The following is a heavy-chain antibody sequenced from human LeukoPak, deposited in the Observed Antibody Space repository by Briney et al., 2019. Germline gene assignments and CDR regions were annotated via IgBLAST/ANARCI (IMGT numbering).Heavy chain of an antibody. CDR1: GFTFSNYW. CDR3: AKEDDYGDSGVDY. V-gene: IGHV3-7*03. Sequence: GGSLRLSCAVTGFTFSNYWMSWVRQAPGKGLEWVANIKQTGSEKYYVDSVRGRFTISRDNSENTLYLQMNSLRAEDTAVYYCAKEDDYGDSGVDYWGQGTLVTVSS. D-gene: IGHD4-17*01. CDR2: IKQTGSEK. J-gene: IGHJ4*02.